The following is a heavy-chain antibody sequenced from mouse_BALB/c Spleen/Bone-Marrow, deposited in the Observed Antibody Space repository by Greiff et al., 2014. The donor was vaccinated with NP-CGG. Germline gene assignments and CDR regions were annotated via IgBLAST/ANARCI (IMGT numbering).Heavy chain of an antibody. J-gene: IGHJ3*01. V-gene: IGHV1-62-2*01. CDR1: GYTSTEYI. D-gene: IGHD2-13*01. Sequence: QVQLQQSGTELVKPGASVKLSCKASGYTSTEYIIHWVKQRSGQGLEWIGRFYPGSGSIKYNEKFKDKATLTADKSSSTVYMELSRLTSEDSAVYFCARHEEGYYGEPFAYWGQGTLVTVSA. CDR2: FYPGSGSI. CDR3: ARHEEGYYGEPFAY.